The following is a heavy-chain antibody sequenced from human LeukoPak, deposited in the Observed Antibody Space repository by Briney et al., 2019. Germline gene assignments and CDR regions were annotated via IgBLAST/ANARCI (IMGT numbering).Heavy chain of an antibody. V-gene: IGHV3-21*01. CDR1: GFTFSSYS. CDR3: ARPYCSSTSCYLDAFDI. CDR2: ISSSSSYI. J-gene: IGHJ3*02. Sequence: GGSLRLSCAASGFTFSSYSMNWVRQAPGKGLEWVSSISSSSSYIYYADSVKGRFTISRDNAKNSLYLQMNSLRAEDTAVYYCARPYCSSTSCYLDAFDIWGQETMVTVSS. D-gene: IGHD2-2*01.